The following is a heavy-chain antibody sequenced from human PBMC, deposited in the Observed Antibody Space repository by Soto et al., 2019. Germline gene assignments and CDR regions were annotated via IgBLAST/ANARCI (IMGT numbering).Heavy chain of an antibody. CDR1: GFTFSSYG. CDR2: ISYDGSNK. CDR3: AKSDTAMVFASYYYYYYGMDV. Sequence: GGSLRLSCAASGFTFSSYGMHWVRQAPGKGLEWVAVISYDGSNKYYADSVKGRFTISRDNSKNTLYLQMNSLRAEDTAVYYCAKSDTAMVFASYYYYYYGMDVWGQGTTVTVSS. V-gene: IGHV3-30*18. D-gene: IGHD5-18*01. J-gene: IGHJ6*02.